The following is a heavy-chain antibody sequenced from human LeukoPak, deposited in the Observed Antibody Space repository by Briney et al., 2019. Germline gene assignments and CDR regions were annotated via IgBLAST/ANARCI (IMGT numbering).Heavy chain of an antibody. Sequence: GASVKVSCKTSGYIFTYYYIDWVRQAPGQGLEWMGILNSSGGSTTYAQQFQGRITMTRDASTSTVYMELRSLRSEDTAVYYCARDRWELPYYFDYWGQGTLVTVSS. J-gene: IGHJ4*02. CDR1: GYIFTYYY. V-gene: IGHV1-46*01. CDR2: LNSSGGST. D-gene: IGHD1-26*01. CDR3: ARDRWELPYYFDY.